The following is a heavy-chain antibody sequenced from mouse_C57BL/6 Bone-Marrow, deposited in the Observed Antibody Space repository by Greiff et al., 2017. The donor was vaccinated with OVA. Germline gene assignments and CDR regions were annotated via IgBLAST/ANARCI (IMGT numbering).Heavy chain of an antibody. CDR2: INYDGSST. CDR1: GFTFSDYY. D-gene: IGHD2-5*01. CDR3: ARDNYSNSYFDY. Sequence: EVMLVESEGGLVQPGSSMKLSCTASGFTFSDYYMAWVRQVPEKGLEWVANINYDGSSTYYLDSLKSRFIISRDNAKNILYLQMSSLKSEDTATYYCARDNYSNSYFDYWGQGTTLTVSS. J-gene: IGHJ2*01. V-gene: IGHV5-16*01.